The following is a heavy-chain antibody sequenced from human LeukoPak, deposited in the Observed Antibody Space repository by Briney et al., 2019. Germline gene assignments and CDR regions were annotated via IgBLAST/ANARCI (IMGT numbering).Heavy chain of an antibody. V-gene: IGHV2-5*02. J-gene: IGHJ4*02. CDR2: VYWDDDK. D-gene: IGHD3-9*01. Sequence: SGPTLVKPTQTLTLTCTLSGFSLSTSGVGVGWVRQPPGKALEWLALVYWDDDKCYSPSLKSRLTITKDTSKNQVVLTMTNMDPVDTAPYYCAHNSLTGNCFDYWGQGTLVTVSS. CDR1: GFSLSTSGVG. CDR3: AHNSLTGNCFDY.